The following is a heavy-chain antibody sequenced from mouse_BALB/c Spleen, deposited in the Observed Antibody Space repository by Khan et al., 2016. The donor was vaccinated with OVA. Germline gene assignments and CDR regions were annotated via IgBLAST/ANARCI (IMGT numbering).Heavy chain of an antibody. D-gene: IGHD1-1*01. CDR3: ARHGSTSWFAY. CDR1: GYSFSTYY. Sequence: VQLQQSGPELMKPGASVKISCKASGYSFSTYYIHWVTRSHGKTLEWIGYIDPFNGGSTYNQKFQGKATLTVDKSSSTAYMHLTSLTSEDSAVYYCARHGSTSWFAYWGKGTLVTVSA. J-gene: IGHJ3*01. V-gene: IGHV1S135*01. CDR2: IDPFNGGS.